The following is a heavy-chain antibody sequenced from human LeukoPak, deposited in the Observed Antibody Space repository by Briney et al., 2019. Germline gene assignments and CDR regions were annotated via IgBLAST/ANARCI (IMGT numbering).Heavy chain of an antibody. J-gene: IGHJ6*02. V-gene: IGHV1-24*01. CDR3: ATRTPLIRGIIRTYFYLGMDV. CDR1: GYTLTELS. Sequence: GASVKVSCKVSGYTLTELSIYWVRQAPEKGLERMGSFDCEDRDTIYAPKFQDRVTMTVDTSTDTAYMELNSLRSEDTAVYYCATRTPLIRGIIRTYFYLGMDVWGQGTTVIVSS. CDR2: FDCEDRDT. D-gene: IGHD3-10*01.